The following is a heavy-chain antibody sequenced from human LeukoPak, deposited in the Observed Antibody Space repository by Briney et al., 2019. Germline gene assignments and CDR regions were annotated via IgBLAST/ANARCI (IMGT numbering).Heavy chain of an antibody. CDR2: ISSSGVVT. CDR1: GFTFSFYA. V-gene: IGHV3-23*01. D-gene: IGHD3-22*01. Sequence: GGSLRLSCAASGFTFSFYAMSWVRRAPGKGLEWVSSISSSGVVTFYTDPVKGRFTISRDNSKNTLYLQMNSLRAEDTAIYYCAKDRTNSYENNGHYYNRAGDYWGQGTLVTVSS. J-gene: IGHJ4*02. CDR3: AKDRTNSYENNGHYYNRAGDY.